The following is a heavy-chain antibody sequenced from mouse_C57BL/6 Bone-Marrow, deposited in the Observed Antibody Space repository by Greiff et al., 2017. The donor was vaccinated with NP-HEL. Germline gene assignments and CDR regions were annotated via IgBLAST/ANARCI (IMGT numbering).Heavy chain of an antibody. CDR2: IWTGGGT. CDR1: GFSLTSYA. V-gene: IGHV2-9-1*01. J-gene: IGHJ4*01. Sequence: QVQLKESGPGLVAPSQSLSITCTVSGFSLTSYAISWVRQPPGKGLEWLGVIWTGGGTNYNSAFKSRLSLRKDNSKSQVFIKMNILQTDDTARYYGAKDSPGYYAMDDWGQGTSVTVSS. CDR3: AKDSPGYYAMDD.